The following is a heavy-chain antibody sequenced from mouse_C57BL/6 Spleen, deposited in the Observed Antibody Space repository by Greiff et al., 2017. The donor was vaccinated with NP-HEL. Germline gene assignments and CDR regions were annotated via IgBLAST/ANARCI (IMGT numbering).Heavy chain of an antibody. CDR2: INPNNGGT. D-gene: IGHD2-4*01. V-gene: IGHV1-26*01. Sequence: VQLQQSGPELVKPGASVKISCKASGYTFTDYYMNWVKQSHGKSLEWIGDINPNNGGTSYNQKFKGKATLTVDKSSSTAYMELRSLTSEDSAVYYCARYDYDDYAMDYWGQGTSVTVSS. CDR1: GYTFTDYY. CDR3: ARYDYDDYAMDY. J-gene: IGHJ4*01.